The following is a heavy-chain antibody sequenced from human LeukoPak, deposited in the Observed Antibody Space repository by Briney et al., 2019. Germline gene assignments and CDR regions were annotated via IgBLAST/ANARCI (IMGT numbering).Heavy chain of an antibody. CDR2: ISGSDSGT. V-gene: IGHV3-23*01. J-gene: IGHJ4*02. CDR1: GFTFSAYA. CDR3: ARDATSDVWSRGDY. Sequence: PGGSLRLSCAASGFTFSAYAMNWVRQAPGQGLEWVSAISGSDSGTYYAGSVKGRFTISRDNSKNTLYLRMNSLRAEDTAVYYCARDATSDVWSRGDYWGQGTLVTVSS. D-gene: IGHD1-26*01.